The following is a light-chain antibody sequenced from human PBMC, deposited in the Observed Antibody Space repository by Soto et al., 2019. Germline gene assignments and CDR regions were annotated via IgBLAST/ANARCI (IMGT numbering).Light chain of an antibody. Sequence: EIVLTQSPATLSLSPGERATLSCRASQSVSSYLAWYQQKPGQAPRRLIYDESNRSTGIPARFSGSGSGTDFALTISRLEPEDFAVYYCQQRSNWPPITFGGGTRLEIK. CDR2: DES. V-gene: IGKV3-11*01. J-gene: IGKJ5*01. CDR1: QSVSSY. CDR3: QQRSNWPPIT.